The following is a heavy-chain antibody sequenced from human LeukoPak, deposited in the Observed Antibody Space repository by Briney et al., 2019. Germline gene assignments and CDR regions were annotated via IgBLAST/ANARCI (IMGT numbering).Heavy chain of an antibody. CDR1: GFTFSSYA. V-gene: IGHV3-23*01. CDR2: ISGSGGTT. Sequence: GGSLRLSCVVSGFTFSSYAMSWVRQAPGRGLEWVSFISGSGGTTFYADSVKGRFTMSRDNSKNTLYLQMNSLRAEDTAVYYCGGGDYYDSNGYYYPHPPLDYWGQGNLVTVSS. D-gene: IGHD3-22*01. CDR3: GGGDYYDSNGYYYPHPPLDY. J-gene: IGHJ4*02.